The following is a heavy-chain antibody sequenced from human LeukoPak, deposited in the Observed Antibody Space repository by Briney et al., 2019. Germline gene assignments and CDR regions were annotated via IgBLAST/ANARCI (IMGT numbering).Heavy chain of an antibody. CDR3: AKLVVVIGTTDYFDY. Sequence: GGSLRLSCAASGFSVSNNFMTWVRQTPGRGLEWLSVIYSDGRTFYADSVKDRFIISRDNSRNTLYFQMNSLRAEDTAVYYCAKLVVVIGTTDYFDYWGQGTLVTVSS. J-gene: IGHJ4*02. D-gene: IGHD2-21*01. CDR1: GFSVSNNF. CDR2: IYSDGRT. V-gene: IGHV3-66*01.